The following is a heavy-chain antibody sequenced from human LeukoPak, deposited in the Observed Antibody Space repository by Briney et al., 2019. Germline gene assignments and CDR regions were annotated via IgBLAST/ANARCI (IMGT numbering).Heavy chain of an antibody. V-gene: IGHV3-23*01. CDR1: GFTFSSYA. CDR3: ARDLFTYDSSGYPFDY. CDR2: ISGSGGTT. J-gene: IGHJ4*02. D-gene: IGHD3-22*01. Sequence: GGSLRLSCAASGFTFSSYAMSWVRQAPGKGLEWVSAISGSGGTTYYADSVKGRFTISRDNSKNTLYLQMNSLRAEDTAVYYCARDLFTYDSSGYPFDYWGQGTLVTVSS.